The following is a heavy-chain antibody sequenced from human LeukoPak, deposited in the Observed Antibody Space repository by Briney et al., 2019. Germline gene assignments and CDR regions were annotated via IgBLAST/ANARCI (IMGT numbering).Heavy chain of an antibody. D-gene: IGHD2-2*01. Sequence: QASETLSLTCAVYGGSFSEYYWSWIRQSPGKGLEWIAEISQSGSINYNPSLKSRVTISVDTSKNQFSLKLSSVTAADTAVYYCARGCGWYQLPWGMDVWGQGTTVTVSS. CDR2: ISQSGSI. V-gene: IGHV4-34*01. J-gene: IGHJ6*02. CDR3: ARGCGWYQLPWGMDV. CDR1: GGSFSEYY.